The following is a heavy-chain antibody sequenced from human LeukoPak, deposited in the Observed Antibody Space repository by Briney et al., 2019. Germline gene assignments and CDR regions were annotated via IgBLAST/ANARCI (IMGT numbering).Heavy chain of an antibody. Sequence: RQAPGKGLDWVSLISGDGGSTYYADSVKGRFTISRDNSKNSLYLQMNSLGTEDTALYYCAKDGYAPTFDYWGQGTLVTVSS. J-gene: IGHJ4*02. CDR3: AKDGYAPTFDY. CDR2: ISGDGGST. V-gene: IGHV3-43*02. D-gene: IGHD5-12*01.